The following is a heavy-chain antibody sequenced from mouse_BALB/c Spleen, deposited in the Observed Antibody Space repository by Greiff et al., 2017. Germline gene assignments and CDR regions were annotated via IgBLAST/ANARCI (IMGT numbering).Heavy chain of an antibody. CDR3: TSLRPLYAMDY. CDR2: IRLKSNNYAT. J-gene: IGHJ4*01. CDR1: GFTFSNYW. D-gene: IGHD2-4*01. V-gene: IGHV6-6*02. Sequence: EVKLVESGGGLVQPGGSMKLSCVASGFTFSNYWMNWVRQSPEKGLEWVAEIRLKSNNYATHYAESVKGRFTISRDDSKSSVYLQMNNLRAEDTGIYYCTSLRPLYAMDYWGQGTSVTVSS.